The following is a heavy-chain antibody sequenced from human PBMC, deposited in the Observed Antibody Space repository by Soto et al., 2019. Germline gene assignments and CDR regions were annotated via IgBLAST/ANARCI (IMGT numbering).Heavy chain of an antibody. J-gene: IGHJ6*02. CDR3: ARVGQNYYGMDV. V-gene: IGHV1-3*01. D-gene: IGHD3-3*01. CDR1: GYTFTTYV. Sequence: QVQLVQSGAEVKKPGASVKVSCKASGYTFTTYVMHWVRQAPGQRLEWMGWLNAGNDNTEYSQKLQGRVTITRDTSASPVYMELSSLSSEDTAVYYCARVGQNYYGMDVWGQGTTVTVSS. CDR2: LNAGNDNT.